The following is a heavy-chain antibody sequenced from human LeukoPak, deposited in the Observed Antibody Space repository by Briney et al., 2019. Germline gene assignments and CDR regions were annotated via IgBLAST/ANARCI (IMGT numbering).Heavy chain of an antibody. CDR1: GFTFSSYS. D-gene: IGHD2/OR15-2a*01. CDR2: ISSSSSYI. V-gene: IGHV3-21*01. CDR3: ARDLYGDDAFDI. J-gene: IGHJ3*02. Sequence: PGGSLRLSCAASGFTFSSYSMNWVRQAPGKGLEWVSSISSSSSYIYYADSVKGRFTISRDNAKNSLYLRMNSLRAEDTAVYYCARDLYGDDAFDIWGQGTMVTVSS.